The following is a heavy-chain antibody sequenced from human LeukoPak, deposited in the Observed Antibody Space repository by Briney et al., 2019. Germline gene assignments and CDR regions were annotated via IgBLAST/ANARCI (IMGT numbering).Heavy chain of an antibody. CDR1: GYSFTSYW. J-gene: IGHJ5*02. V-gene: IGHV5-10-1*01. CDR2: IDPSASYT. Sequence: GESLKIPCKGSGYSFTSYWISWVRQMPGKRLEWMGRIDPSASYTNYSPSFQGHVSISADKSISTAYLQWSSLKASDTAMYYCARHSSGWTFDPWGQGTLVTVSS. D-gene: IGHD6-19*01. CDR3: ARHSSGWTFDP.